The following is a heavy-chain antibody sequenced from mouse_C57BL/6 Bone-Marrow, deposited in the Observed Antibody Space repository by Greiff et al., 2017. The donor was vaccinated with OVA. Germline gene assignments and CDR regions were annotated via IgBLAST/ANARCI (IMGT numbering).Heavy chain of an antibody. Sequence: QVQLQQPGTELVKPGASVKLSCKASGYTFTSYWMHWVKQRPGQGLEWIGNINPSNGDTNYNEKFKGKATLTGDKSTSTAYMQLSSLTSEDTAVYYCARDYYSNVDYWGQGTTLTVSS. CDR1: GYTFTSYW. CDR3: ARDYYSNVDY. J-gene: IGHJ2*01. CDR2: INPSNGDT. D-gene: IGHD2-5*01. V-gene: IGHV1-53*01.